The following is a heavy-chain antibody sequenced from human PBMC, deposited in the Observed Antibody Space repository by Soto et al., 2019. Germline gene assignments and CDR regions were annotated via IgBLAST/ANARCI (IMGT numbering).Heavy chain of an antibody. CDR2: ISAYNGNT. D-gene: IGHD3-3*01. CDR1: GYTFTIYG. Sequence: ASVKVSCKASGYTFTIYGISWVRQAPGQGLEWMGWISAYNGNTNYAQKLQGRVTMTTDTSTSTAYMELRSLRSDDTAVYYCARGDGHYDFWSGYYPDWAFDIWGQGTMVTVSS. CDR3: ARGDGHYDFWSGYYPDWAFDI. J-gene: IGHJ3*02. V-gene: IGHV1-18*01.